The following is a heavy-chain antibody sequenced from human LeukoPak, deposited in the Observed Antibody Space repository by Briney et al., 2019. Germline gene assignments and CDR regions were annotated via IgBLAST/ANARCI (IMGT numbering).Heavy chain of an antibody. V-gene: IGHV5-51*01. Sequence: GESLKISCNGSGYSFTSYWIGWVRQMPGKGLEWMGIIYPGDSDTRYSPSFQGQVTISADKSISTAYLQWSSLKASDTAMYYCARALVGDSSGSYYFDYWGQGTLVTVSS. CDR1: GYSFTSYW. D-gene: IGHD3-22*01. CDR3: ARALVGDSSGSYYFDY. CDR2: IYPGDSDT. J-gene: IGHJ4*02.